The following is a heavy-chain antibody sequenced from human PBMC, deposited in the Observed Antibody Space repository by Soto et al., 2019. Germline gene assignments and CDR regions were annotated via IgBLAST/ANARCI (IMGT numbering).Heavy chain of an antibody. CDR3: TLVRGVIITNANDYYYYGMDV. V-gene: IGHV3-15*07. Sequence: GGSLRLSCAASGFTFSNAWMNWVRQAPGKGLEWVGRIKSKTDGGTTDYAAPVKGRFTISRDDSKNTLYLQMNSLKTEDTAVYYCTLVRGVIITNANDYYYYGMDVWGQGTTVTVSS. CDR1: GFTFSNAW. CDR2: IKSKTDGGTT. D-gene: IGHD3-10*01. J-gene: IGHJ6*02.